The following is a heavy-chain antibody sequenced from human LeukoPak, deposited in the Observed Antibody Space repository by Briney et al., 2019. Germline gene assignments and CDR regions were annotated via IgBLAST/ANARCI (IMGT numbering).Heavy chain of an antibody. D-gene: IGHD7-27*01. Sequence: GRSLRLSCVASGFIFSSYGMHWVRQAPGKGLEWVAVTSHDGSYKFYGDTVKGRFTISRDNSKNTLYLQMSSLRPEDAAMYYCAKSSQLGIRLAFDYWGQGTLVTVSS. CDR1: GFIFSSYG. CDR3: AKSSQLGIRLAFDY. V-gene: IGHV3-30*18. CDR2: TSHDGSYK. J-gene: IGHJ4*02.